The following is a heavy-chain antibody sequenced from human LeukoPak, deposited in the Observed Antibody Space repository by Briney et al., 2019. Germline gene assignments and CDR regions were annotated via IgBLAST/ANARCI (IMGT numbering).Heavy chain of an antibody. Sequence: SQTLSLTCAISGDSVSSNDASWNWVRQSPSRGLEWLARTYYRSKWYYDYAVSVKSRITINPDTSKNQFSLKLSSVTAADTAVYYCARQSYWPYQPPLCFDYWGQGTLVTVSS. CDR2: TYYRSKWYY. J-gene: IGHJ4*02. V-gene: IGHV6-1*01. CDR1: GDSVSSNDAS. CDR3: ARQSYWPYQPPLCFDY. D-gene: IGHD2-2*01.